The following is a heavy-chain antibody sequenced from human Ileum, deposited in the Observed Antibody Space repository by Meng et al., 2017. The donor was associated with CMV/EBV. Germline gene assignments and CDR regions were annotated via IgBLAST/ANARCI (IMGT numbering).Heavy chain of an antibody. D-gene: IGHD3-16*01. V-gene: IGHV3-23*01. CDR2: ISGSGTTT. CDR3: AKDMTFDP. Sequence: LRLSCAASGIIFSNYAMSWVRQAPGKGLEWVSAISGSGTTTYYADYVKGRFTISRDNSKNTLFLQMNSLRVDDTAIYYCAKDMTFDPWGQGTLVTVSS. CDR1: GIIFSNYA. J-gene: IGHJ5*02.